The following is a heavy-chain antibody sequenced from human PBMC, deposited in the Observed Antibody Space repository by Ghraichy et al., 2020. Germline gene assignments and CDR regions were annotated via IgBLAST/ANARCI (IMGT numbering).Heavy chain of an antibody. CDR3: AKVGGLELLWFGEFGY. CDR1: GFTFSSYA. Sequence: GESLNISCAASGFTFSSYAMSWVRQAPGKGLEWVSGISGSGGSTYYADSVKGRFTISRDNSKNTLYLQMNSLRAEDTAVYYCAKVGGLELLWFGEFGYWGQGTLVTVSS. CDR2: ISGSGGST. D-gene: IGHD3-10*01. J-gene: IGHJ4*02. V-gene: IGHV3-23*01.